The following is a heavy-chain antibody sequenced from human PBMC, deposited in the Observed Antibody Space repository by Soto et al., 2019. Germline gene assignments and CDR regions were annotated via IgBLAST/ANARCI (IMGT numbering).Heavy chain of an antibody. D-gene: IGHD2-2*01. CDR2: IGAARDP. CDR3: ARAYTGQLPRRADYYYALDV. Sequence: GGSLRLSCVASGFSFSNYDMHWVRQVSGKALEWVSAIGAARDPYYLGSVKGRFTVSRDNAQKSLYLQMNNLRAEDTAVYYCARAYTGQLPRRADYYYALDVWGRGTPVTVSS. CDR1: GFSFSNYD. V-gene: IGHV3-13*05. J-gene: IGHJ6*02.